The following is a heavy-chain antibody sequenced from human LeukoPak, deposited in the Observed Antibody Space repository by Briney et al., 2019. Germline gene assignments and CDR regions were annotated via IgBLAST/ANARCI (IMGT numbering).Heavy chain of an antibody. CDR3: ARGLRDTVRGVTIPAY. CDR1: GGTFRNSG. CDR2: IIPILDIT. D-gene: IGHD3-10*01. Sequence: ASVKVSCKASGGTFRNSGISWVRQAPGQGLEYVGRIIPILDITEYGKTSPGRVTITADTATDTFYMELSGLRSEDTAVYYCARGLRDTVRGVTIPAYWGQGTLVTVSS. J-gene: IGHJ4*02. V-gene: IGHV1-69*04.